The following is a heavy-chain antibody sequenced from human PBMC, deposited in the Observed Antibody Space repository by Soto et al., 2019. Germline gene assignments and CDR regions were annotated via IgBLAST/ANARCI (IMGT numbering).Heavy chain of an antibody. J-gene: IGHJ4*02. D-gene: IGHD3-3*01. Sequence: GASVKVSCKVSGYTITSYDINWVRQATGQGLEWMGWMNPNSGNTGYARKFQGRVTITTDNSISTAYMELSSLRSEDTAVYYCARGNMRFSHPGAFDYWAQGTLVTGSS. V-gene: IGHV1-8*01. CDR3: ARGNMRFSHPGAFDY. CDR2: MNPNSGNT. CDR1: GYTITSYD.